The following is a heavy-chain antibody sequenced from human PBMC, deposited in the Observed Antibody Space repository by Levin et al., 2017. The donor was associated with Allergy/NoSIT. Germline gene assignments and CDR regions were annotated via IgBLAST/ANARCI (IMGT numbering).Heavy chain of an antibody. CDR1: GFTFSSHG. Sequence: GSLRLSCAASGFTFSSHGMHWVRQAPGKGLEWVAVIWYDGSKEYYADSVKGRFTISRDDAKNTLYLQMNSLRVEDTAVYYCARDPSRSFDIWGQGTMVTVSS. V-gene: IGHV3-33*01. CDR2: IWYDGSKE. J-gene: IGHJ3*02. CDR3: ARDPSRSFDI.